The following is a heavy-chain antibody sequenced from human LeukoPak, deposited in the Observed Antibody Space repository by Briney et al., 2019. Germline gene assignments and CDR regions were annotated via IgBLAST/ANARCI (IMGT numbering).Heavy chain of an antibody. V-gene: IGHV4-38-2*02. D-gene: IGHD6-25*01. J-gene: IGHJ4*02. CDR2: IYHSGST. CDR3: ARGRTTYSSGSLLADY. Sequence: PSETLSLTCTVSGYSISSGYYWGWIRQPPGKGLEWIGSIYHSGSTYYNPSLKSRVTISLDTSKNQFSLKLSSVTAADTALYYCARGRTTYSSGSLLADYWGQGTLVTVSS. CDR1: GYSISSGYY.